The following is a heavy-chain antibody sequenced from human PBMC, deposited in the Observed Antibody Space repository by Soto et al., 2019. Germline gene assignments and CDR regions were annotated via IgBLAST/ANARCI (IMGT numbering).Heavy chain of an antibody. CDR1: GFTFSDYY. V-gene: IGHV3-11*01. D-gene: IGHD4-4*01. Sequence: GGSLRLSCVASGFTFSDYYMSWFRQAPGKGLEWVSYISSGGSVIYSADSMKGRFTISRDNAKNSLYLQVNSLRAEDTAVYYCAREPRDDYMISGGFDYWGQGTLVTVLL. CDR3: AREPRDDYMISGGFDY. J-gene: IGHJ4*02. CDR2: ISSGGSVI.